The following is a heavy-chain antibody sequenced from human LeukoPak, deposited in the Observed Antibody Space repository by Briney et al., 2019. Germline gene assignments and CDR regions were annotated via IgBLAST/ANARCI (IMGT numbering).Heavy chain of an antibody. Sequence: PSETLSLTCAVYGGSFSGYYWSWIRQPPGKGLEWIGEINHSGSTNYNPSLKSRVTISVDTSKNQFSLKLSSVTAADTAVYYCARYPKKQQLVNWGQGTLVTVSS. CDR2: INHSGST. CDR3: ARYPKKQQLVN. D-gene: IGHD6-13*01. V-gene: IGHV4-34*01. CDR1: GGSFSGYY. J-gene: IGHJ4*02.